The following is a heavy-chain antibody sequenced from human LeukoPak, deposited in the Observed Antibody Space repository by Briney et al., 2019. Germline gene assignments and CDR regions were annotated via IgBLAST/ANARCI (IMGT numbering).Heavy chain of an antibody. J-gene: IGHJ4*02. Sequence: SETLSLTCTVTGGSSSSSTYYWGWIRQPPGKGLEWIGTIYYTGSTYYNSSLKGRVTISIDTSKNQFSLRLSSVTAADTAVYYCARGFSYGLGWVFDYWGQGTLLTVSS. CDR2: IYYTGST. D-gene: IGHD5-18*01. CDR1: GGSSSSSTYY. V-gene: IGHV4-39*07. CDR3: ARGFSYGLGWVFDY.